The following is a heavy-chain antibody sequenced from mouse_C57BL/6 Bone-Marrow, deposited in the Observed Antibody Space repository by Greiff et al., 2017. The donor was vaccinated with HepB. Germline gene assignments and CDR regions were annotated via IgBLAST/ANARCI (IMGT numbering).Heavy chain of an antibody. V-gene: IGHV1-26*01. J-gene: IGHJ2*01. CDR1: GYTFTDYY. CDR3: ARRGYGSPLDY. Sequence: EVQLQQSGPELVKPGASVKISCKASGYTFTDYYMNWVKQSHGKSLEWIGDINPNNGGTSYNQKFKGKATLTVDKSSSTAYMELRSLTSEDSAVYYCARRGYGSPLDYWGQGTTLTVSS. CDR2: INPNNGGT. D-gene: IGHD1-1*01.